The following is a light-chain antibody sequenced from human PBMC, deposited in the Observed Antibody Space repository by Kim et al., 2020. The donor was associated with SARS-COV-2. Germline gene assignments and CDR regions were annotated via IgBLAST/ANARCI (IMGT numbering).Light chain of an antibody. CDR2: YDN. J-gene: IGLJ1*01. Sequence: ATGKTATITCGGNSIGDKSVHWYQRKPGQAPVLVIYYDNDRPSGIPERFSGSNSGNTATLTISGVEAGDEADYYCQVWISPSDWVFGTGTKVTVL. CDR3: QVWISPSDWV. V-gene: IGLV3-21*04. CDR1: SIGDKS.